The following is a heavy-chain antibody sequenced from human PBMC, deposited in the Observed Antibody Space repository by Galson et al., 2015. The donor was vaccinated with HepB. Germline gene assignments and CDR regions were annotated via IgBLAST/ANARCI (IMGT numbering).Heavy chain of an antibody. V-gene: IGHV3-7*05. D-gene: IGHD2-2*02. Sequence: SLRLSCAASGFTFRSYWMSWVRQAPGKGLEWVANIKQDGSQIYYVGSVKGRFTISRDNAKNSLYLQMNSLRAEDTALYYCARQYCSSTTCYTDAFDIWGQGTMVTVSS. CDR1: GFTFRSYW. J-gene: IGHJ3*02. CDR2: IKQDGSQI. CDR3: ARQYCSSTTCYTDAFDI.